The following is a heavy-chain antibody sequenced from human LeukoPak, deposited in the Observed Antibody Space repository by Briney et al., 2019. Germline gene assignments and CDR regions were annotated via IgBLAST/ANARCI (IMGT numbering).Heavy chain of an antibody. CDR2: IYYSGST. Sequence: PSETLSLTCTVSGGSISSSSYYWGCIRQPPGKWLERIGSIYYSGSTYYNPSPKSRVTISVDTSKNQFSLKLSSVTAADTAVYYCARHYVLAMVRIRHFDYWGQGTLVTVSS. CDR1: GGSISSSSYY. J-gene: IGHJ4*02. D-gene: IGHD5-18*01. V-gene: IGHV4-39*01. CDR3: ARHYVLAMVRIRHFDY.